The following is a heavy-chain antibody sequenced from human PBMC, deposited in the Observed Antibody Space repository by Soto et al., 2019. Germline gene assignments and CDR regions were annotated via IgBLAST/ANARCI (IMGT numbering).Heavy chain of an antibody. Sequence: VHLVESGGDLVQPGGSLRLSCAISGFAVNNDYVSWVRQAPGKGLEWVSVISKDGSTVYADSVQGRFFVSRDATRNMVFLHMNSLRVEDTAVYHCTRDSSYYGSGRGVLDYWGKGSLVTVSS. D-gene: IGHD3-10*01. CDR3: TRDSSYYGSGRGVLDY. J-gene: IGHJ4*02. CDR2: ISKDGST. CDR1: GFAVNNDY. V-gene: IGHV3-66*01.